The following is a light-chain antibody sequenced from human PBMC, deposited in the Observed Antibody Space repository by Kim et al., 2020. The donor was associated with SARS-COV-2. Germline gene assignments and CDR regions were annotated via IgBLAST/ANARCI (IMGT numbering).Light chain of an antibody. Sequence: GQSITLSCTGTSSDVGGHNHVSWYQQHPGKAPKLMIYDVNKRPSGVSHRFSGSKSGNTASLTISGLQAEDEADYSCSSYTTISTWVFGGGTQLTVL. CDR2: DVN. CDR1: SSDVGGHNH. CDR3: SSYTTISTWV. J-gene: IGLJ3*02. V-gene: IGLV2-14*04.